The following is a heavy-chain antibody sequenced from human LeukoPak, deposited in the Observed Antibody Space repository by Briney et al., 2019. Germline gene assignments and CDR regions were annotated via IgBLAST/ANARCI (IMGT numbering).Heavy chain of an antibody. J-gene: IGHJ4*02. CDR1: GFTFSSYW. Sequence: GGSLRLSCEASGFTFSSYWMSWVRQAPGEGLEWVANIKEGGSEKYYVDSVKGRFTISRDNAKNSLFLQMTSLRGEDTAMYYXXRGGSSRFAYWGQGTLVTVSS. CDR3: XRGGSSRFAY. D-gene: IGHD1-26*01. CDR2: IKEGGSEK. V-gene: IGHV3-7*01.